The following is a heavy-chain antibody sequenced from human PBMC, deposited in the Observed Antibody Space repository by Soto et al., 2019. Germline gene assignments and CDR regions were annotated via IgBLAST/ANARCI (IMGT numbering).Heavy chain of an antibody. CDR2: IYSSGRT. CDR1: GGSISRGGYY. D-gene: IGHD2-15*01. Sequence: QLQLQESAPGLVKPSQTLSLTCTVSGGSISRGGYYWSWIRQHPGKCLEWIGYIYSSGRTYYNPSLKSRVTIAVDTSMNQCSLKLSSVTAADTAVYYCARVRVVYYYYYMDVWGKGTTVTVSS. V-gene: IGHV4-31*03. J-gene: IGHJ6*03. CDR3: ARVRVVYYYYYMDV.